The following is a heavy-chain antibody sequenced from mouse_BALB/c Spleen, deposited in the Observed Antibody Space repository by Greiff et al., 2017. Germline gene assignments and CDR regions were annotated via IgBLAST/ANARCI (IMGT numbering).Heavy chain of an antibody. J-gene: IGHJ3*01. CDR1: GFNIKDYY. Sequence: VQLQQSGAELVRSGASVKLSCTASGFNIKDYYMHWVKQRPEQGLEWIGWIDPENGDTEYAPKFQGKATMTADTSSNTAYLQLSSLTSEDTAVYYCNAWKYGKWFAYWGQGTLVTVSA. CDR3: NAWKYGKWFAY. V-gene: IGHV14-4*02. CDR2: IDPENGDT. D-gene: IGHD2-10*02.